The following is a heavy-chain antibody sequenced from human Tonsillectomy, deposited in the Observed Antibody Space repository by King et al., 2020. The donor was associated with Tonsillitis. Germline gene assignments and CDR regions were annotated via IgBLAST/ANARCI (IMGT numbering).Heavy chain of an antibody. CDR1: GFTFSNYA. CDR3: AKMYGDYPPSGGFAF. J-gene: IGHJ3*01. CDR2: ISGGGRSI. D-gene: IGHD4-17*01. V-gene: IGHV3-23*04. Sequence: VQLVESGGGLVQPGGSLRLSCAASGFTFSNYAMSWVRQAPGKGLEWVSDISGGGRSIYYADSVKGRFIISRDNSKNTVYLQMNSLRVEDTAVYYCAKMYGDYPPSGGFAFWGQGTMVTVSS.